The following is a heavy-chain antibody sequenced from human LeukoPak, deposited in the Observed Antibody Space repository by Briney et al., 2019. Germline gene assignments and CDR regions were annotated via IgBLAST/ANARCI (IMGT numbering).Heavy chain of an antibody. CDR3: AKAFAFVGANFFDY. J-gene: IGHJ4*02. Sequence: GGSLRLSCAASGFTFSSYWTSWVRQAPGKGLEWVSAIGDTTYYADSVEGRFTISRDNSKNTLYLQMNSLRAEDAAIYYCAKAFAFVGANFFDYWGQGTLVTVSS. CDR2: IGDTT. D-gene: IGHD1-26*01. V-gene: IGHV3-23*01. CDR1: GFTFSSYW.